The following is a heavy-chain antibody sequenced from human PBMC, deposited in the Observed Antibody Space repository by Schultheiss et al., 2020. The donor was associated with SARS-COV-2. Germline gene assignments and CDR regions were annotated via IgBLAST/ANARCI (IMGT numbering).Heavy chain of an antibody. D-gene: IGHD5-18*01. V-gene: IGHV4-34*01. Sequence: SETLSLTCAVYGGSFSGYYWSWIRQPPGKGLEWIGSIYHSGSTYYNPSLKSRVTISVDTSKNQFSLKLSSVTAGDTAVYYCARKDTAMVIWGQGTLVTVSS. CDR1: GGSFSGYY. CDR3: ARKDTAMVI. CDR2: IYHSGST. J-gene: IGHJ4*02.